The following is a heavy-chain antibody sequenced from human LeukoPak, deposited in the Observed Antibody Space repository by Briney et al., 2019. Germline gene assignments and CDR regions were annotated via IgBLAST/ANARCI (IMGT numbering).Heavy chain of an antibody. Sequence: GGSLRLSCAASGFTFSSYAMHWVRQAPGKGLEWVAVISYDGSNKYYADSVKGRFTISRDNSKNTLYLQMNSLRAEDTAVYYCARGYGSGSKGYFDYWGQGTLVTVSS. CDR2: ISYDGSNK. D-gene: IGHD3-10*01. J-gene: IGHJ4*02. V-gene: IGHV3-30-3*01. CDR1: GFTFSSYA. CDR3: ARGYGSGSKGYFDY.